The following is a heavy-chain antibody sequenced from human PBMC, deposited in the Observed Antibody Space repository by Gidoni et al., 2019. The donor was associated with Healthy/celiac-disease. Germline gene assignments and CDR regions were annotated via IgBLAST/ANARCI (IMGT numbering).Heavy chain of an antibody. V-gene: IGHV4-38-2*01. Sequence: QVQLQESGPGLVKPSETLSLTCAVSGYSISSGYYWGWIRQPPGKGLEWIGSIYHSGSTYYNPSLKSGGTISVDTSKNQFSLKLSSVTAADTAVYYCARTPLSPYYFDYGGQGTLVTVSS. CDR3: ARTPLSPYYFDY. CDR1: GYSISSGYY. CDR2: IYHSGST. J-gene: IGHJ4*02.